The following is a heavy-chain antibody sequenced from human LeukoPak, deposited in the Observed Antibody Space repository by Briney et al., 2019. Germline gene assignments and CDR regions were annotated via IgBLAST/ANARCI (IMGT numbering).Heavy chain of an antibody. Sequence: GGSLRLSCAASGFTFSSYAMIWVRQAPGKGLEWVSAISGSGDNTYYADSVKGRFTISRDNSKNTLYLQMHSLRAEDTAVYYCAKGLYSSNYAYYSDYWGQGTLVTVSS. CDR1: GFTFSSYA. CDR3: AKGLYSSNYAYYSDY. V-gene: IGHV3-23*01. J-gene: IGHJ4*02. D-gene: IGHD6-13*01. CDR2: ISGSGDNT.